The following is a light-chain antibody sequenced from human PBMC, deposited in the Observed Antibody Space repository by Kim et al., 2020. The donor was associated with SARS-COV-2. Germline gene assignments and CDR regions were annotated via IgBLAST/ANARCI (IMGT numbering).Light chain of an antibody. Sequence: DIVMTQSPLSLPVTPGEPASISCRSSQSLLHSNGYNYLDWYLQKPGQSPQLLIYLGSNRASGVPDRFSGSGSGTDFTLKISRVEAEDVGVDYYMQALQILTFGGGTKVDIK. CDR1: QSLLHSNGYNY. CDR2: LGS. V-gene: IGKV2-28*01. J-gene: IGKJ4*01. CDR3: MQALQILT.